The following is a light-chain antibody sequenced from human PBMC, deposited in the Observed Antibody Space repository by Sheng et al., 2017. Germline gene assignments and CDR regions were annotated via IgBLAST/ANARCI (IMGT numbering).Light chain of an antibody. CDR1: QTITNY. V-gene: IGKV1-39*01. CDR2: AAS. Sequence: DIQMTQSPSSLSASVGDRVTISCRASQTITNYLNWYQQKPGKAPKLLIYAASSLQSGVPSRFSGSGSGTDFTLTISSLQPEDFATFYCQQSYTAPYTLVQGTKLEIK. J-gene: IGKJ2*01. CDR3: QQSYTAPYT.